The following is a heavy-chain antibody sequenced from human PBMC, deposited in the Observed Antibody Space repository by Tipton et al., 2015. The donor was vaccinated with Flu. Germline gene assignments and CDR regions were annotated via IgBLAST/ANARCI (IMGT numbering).Heavy chain of an antibody. CDR3: TRDERYYDFWSGSNYGMDV. Sequence: SLRLSCTASGFTFGDYAMSWVRQAPGKWLEWVGFIRSKAYGGTTEYAASVKGRFTISRDDSKSIAYLQMNSLKTEDTAVYYCTRDERYYDFWSGSNYGMDVWGQGTTVTVSS. CDR2: IRSKAYGGTT. CDR1: GFTFGDYA. V-gene: IGHV3-49*04. D-gene: IGHD3-3*01. J-gene: IGHJ6*02.